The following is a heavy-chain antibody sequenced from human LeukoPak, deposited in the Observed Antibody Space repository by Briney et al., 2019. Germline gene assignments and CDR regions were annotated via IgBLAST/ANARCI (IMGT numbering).Heavy chain of an antibody. CDR2: ISYDGSNK. CDR1: GFTFSSYA. D-gene: IGHD3-10*01. Sequence: GKSLRLSCAASGFTFSSYAMHWVRQAPGKGLEWVAVISYDGSNKYYADSVKGRFTISRDNSKNSLYLQMNSLRAEDTAVYYCARDMDPYYFDYWGQGTLVTVSS. V-gene: IGHV3-30-3*01. CDR3: ARDMDPYYFDY. J-gene: IGHJ4*02.